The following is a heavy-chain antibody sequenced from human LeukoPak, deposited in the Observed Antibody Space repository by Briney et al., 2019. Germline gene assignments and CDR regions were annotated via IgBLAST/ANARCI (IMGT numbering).Heavy chain of an antibody. CDR2: ISYDGSNK. V-gene: IGHV3-30*04. D-gene: IGHD1-26*01. CDR3: ARGRGNAFDI. J-gene: IGHJ3*02. CDR1: GFTFSSYA. Sequence: LSGGSLRLSCAASGFTFSSYAMHWVRQAPGKGLEWVAVISYDGSNKYYADSVKGRFTISRDNSKNTLYLQMNSLRAEDTAVYYCARGRGNAFDIWGQGTMVTVSS.